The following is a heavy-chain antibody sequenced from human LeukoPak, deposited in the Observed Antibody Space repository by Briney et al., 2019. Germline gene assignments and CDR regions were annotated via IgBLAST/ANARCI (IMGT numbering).Heavy chain of an antibody. V-gene: IGHV4-38-2*01. CDR1: GYSISSGYY. D-gene: IGHD6-19*01. J-gene: IGHJ4*02. CDR2: IYHSGST. Sequence: PSETLSLTCAVSGYSISSGYYRGWIRQPPGKGLEWIGSIYHSGSTCYNPSLKSRVTISVDTSKNQFSLKLSSVTAADTAVYYCATIAVAVHFDYWGQGTLVTVSS. CDR3: ATIAVAVHFDY.